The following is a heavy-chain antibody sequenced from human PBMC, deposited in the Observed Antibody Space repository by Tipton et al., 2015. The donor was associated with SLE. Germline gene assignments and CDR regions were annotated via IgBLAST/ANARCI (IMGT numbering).Heavy chain of an antibody. Sequence: QVQLVQSGAEVKKPGASVRVSCEASGYTFTNYFIHWVRQAPGQGLEWMGVINPSGGSTYYAQKFQDRVTMTRDTSTSTVYMELSSLRSEDTAVYYCARVSGAGALHYFDYWGQGILVTVSS. J-gene: IGHJ4*02. D-gene: IGHD1-26*01. CDR3: ARVSGAGALHYFDY. CDR2: INPSGGST. V-gene: IGHV1-46*01. CDR1: GYTFTNYF.